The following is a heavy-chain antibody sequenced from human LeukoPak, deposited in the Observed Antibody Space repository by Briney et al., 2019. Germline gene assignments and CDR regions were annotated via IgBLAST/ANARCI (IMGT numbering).Heavy chain of an antibody. V-gene: IGHV3-7*01. J-gene: IGHJ4*02. CDR3: ARDTGSWSNYFDY. CDR2: INQDASEK. Sequence: SGGSLRLSCVASGLIFSNYWMGWVRQAPGKGLEWVASINQDASEKYYVDSVKGRFTISRDNAKNSLYLHMNSLRVEDTAVYYCARDTGSWSNYFDYWGQGTLVTVSS. D-gene: IGHD6-13*01. CDR1: GLIFSNYW.